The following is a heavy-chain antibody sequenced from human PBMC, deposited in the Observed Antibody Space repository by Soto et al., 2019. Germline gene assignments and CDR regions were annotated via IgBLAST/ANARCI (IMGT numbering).Heavy chain of an antibody. J-gene: IGHJ4*01. CDR1: GGTIGSSSYY. Sequence: PSETHSLTSTVSGGTIGSSSYYWGWIRQPPGKGLEWIGSIYYSGSTYYNPSLKSRVTISVDTSKNQFSLKLSSVTAADTAVYYCARLDSSGWYFDYWGHGTLVTVSS. D-gene: IGHD6-19*01. CDR2: IYYSGST. CDR3: ARLDSSGWYFDY. V-gene: IGHV4-39*01.